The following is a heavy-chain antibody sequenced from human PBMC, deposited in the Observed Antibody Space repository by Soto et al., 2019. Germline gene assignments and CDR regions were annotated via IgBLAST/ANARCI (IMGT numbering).Heavy chain of an antibody. CDR2: IYYSGST. D-gene: IGHD3-10*01. CDR1: GGSISSYY. Sequence: SETPSLTCTVSGGSISSYYWSWIRQPPGKGLEWIGYIYYSGSTNYNPSLKSRVTISVDTSKNQFSLKLSSVTAADTAVYYCARGGLHGDNYGMDVWGEGTTVTVSS. J-gene: IGHJ6*04. V-gene: IGHV4-59*01. CDR3: ARGGLHGDNYGMDV.